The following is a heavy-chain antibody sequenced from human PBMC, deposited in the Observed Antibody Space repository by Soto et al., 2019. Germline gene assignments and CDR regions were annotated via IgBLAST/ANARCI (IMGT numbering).Heavy chain of an antibody. D-gene: IGHD3-10*01. CDR1: GLTLSTNA. Sequence: QVQLVESGGGVVQPGRSLRLSCAASGLTLSTNAMNWVRQAPGKGLEWVAVISYDGSYKNYADSVKGRFTISRDNSENMLYLQMNRLRPEDTATYYCARDTGSWNFDYWGQGTLVTVSS. CDR3: ARDTGSWNFDY. CDR2: ISYDGSYK. J-gene: IGHJ4*02. V-gene: IGHV3-30*04.